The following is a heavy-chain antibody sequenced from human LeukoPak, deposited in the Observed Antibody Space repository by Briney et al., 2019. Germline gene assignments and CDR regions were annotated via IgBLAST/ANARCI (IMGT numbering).Heavy chain of an antibody. J-gene: IGHJ4*02. V-gene: IGHV4-59*08. CDR1: GGSISSYY. CDR3: ARYLCSGGSCYFDY. Sequence: SETLSLTCTVSGGSISSYYWSWIRQPPGKGLEWIGDFYYSGSTNYNPSLKSRVTLSVDTSKNQFSLKLSSVTAADTAVYYCARYLCSGGSCYFDYWGQGTLVTVSS. CDR2: FYYSGST. D-gene: IGHD2-15*01.